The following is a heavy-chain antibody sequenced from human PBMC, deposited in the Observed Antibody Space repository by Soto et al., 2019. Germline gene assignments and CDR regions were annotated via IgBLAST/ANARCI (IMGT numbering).Heavy chain of an antibody. D-gene: IGHD1-20*01. CDR2: ISGSGGSK. J-gene: IGHJ4*02. V-gene: IGHV3-23*01. Sequence: GGSLRLSCAGSGFIFSNYAMSWVRQAPGKGLEWVSSISGSGGSKWYADSVKGRFTISSDSAQSTIYLHMNSLRGEDTAVYYCATVHNTSRSFDSWGQGTLVTVSS. CDR3: ATVHNTSRSFDS. CDR1: GFIFSNYA.